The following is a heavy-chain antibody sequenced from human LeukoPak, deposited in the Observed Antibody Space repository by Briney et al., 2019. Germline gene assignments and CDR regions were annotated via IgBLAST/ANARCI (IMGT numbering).Heavy chain of an antibody. Sequence: ASVKVSCKASGYTFTGYYMHWVRQAPGQGLEWMGWINPNGGGTNYAQKFQGRVTMTRDTSISTAYMELSRLRSDDTAVYYCARGYSSGRYPYDYWGQGTLVTVSS. V-gene: IGHV1-2*02. J-gene: IGHJ4*02. CDR1: GYTFTGYY. CDR2: INPNGGGT. CDR3: ARGYSSGRYPYDY. D-gene: IGHD6-19*01.